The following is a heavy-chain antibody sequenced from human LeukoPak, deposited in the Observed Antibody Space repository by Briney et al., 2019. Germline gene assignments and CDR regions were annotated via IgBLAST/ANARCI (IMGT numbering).Heavy chain of an antibody. Sequence: PGGSLRLSCVVSGVTVKSYYMNWVRQAPGKGLEWVSVFFSDGSTYYADSVKGRFTISRDDSKNTLYLQMNSLRAEDTAVYYCARDYSSSLGLDYWRQGTLVTVSS. D-gene: IGHD6-13*01. V-gene: IGHV3-66*01. J-gene: IGHJ4*02. CDR1: GVTVKSYY. CDR3: ARDYSSSLGLDY. CDR2: FFSDGST.